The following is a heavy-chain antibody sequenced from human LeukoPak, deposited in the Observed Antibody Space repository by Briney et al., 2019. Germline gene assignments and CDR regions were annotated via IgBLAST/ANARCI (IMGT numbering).Heavy chain of an antibody. CDR1: GFTFSSYA. J-gene: IGHJ4*02. CDR2: INILSNYI. CDR3: ARALSGSYEY. Sequence: PGRSLRLSCAASGFTFSSYAMSWVRQAPGKGLEWVSSINILSNYIYYADSVKGRFTISRDNAKNSLYLQMNSLRAEDTAVYYCARALSGSYEYWGQGTLVTVSS. D-gene: IGHD1-26*01. V-gene: IGHV3-21*01.